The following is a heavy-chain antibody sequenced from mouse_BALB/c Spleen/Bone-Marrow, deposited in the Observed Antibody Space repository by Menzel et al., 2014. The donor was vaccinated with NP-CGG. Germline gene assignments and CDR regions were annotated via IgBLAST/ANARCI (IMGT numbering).Heavy chain of an antibody. J-gene: IGHJ4*01. CDR2: INLGSGGV. V-gene: IGHV1-54*01. Sequence: QVQLQQPGAELVRPGTSVKVSCKASGYAFTNYWIEWVKQRPGQGLEWIGVINLGSGGVNYNEKFKGKATLTADKSSSTAYIQLSSLTSDDSAVYFCSREITRYAVDYWGQGTSVTVSS. D-gene: IGHD2-4*01. CDR1: GYAFTNYW. CDR3: SREITRYAVDY.